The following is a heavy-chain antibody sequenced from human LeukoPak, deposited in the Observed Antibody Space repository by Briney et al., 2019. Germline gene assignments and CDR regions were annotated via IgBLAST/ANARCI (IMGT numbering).Heavy chain of an antibody. Sequence: GGSLRLSCAASGFSFSNYEMNWVRQAPGKGLEWVPYISSSGSTIYYPDSVKGRFTISRDNAKNSLYLQMNRLRAEDTAVYYCARDSGDWFDPWGQGTLVTVSS. CDR3: ARDSGDWFDP. CDR2: ISSSGSTI. V-gene: IGHV3-48*03. J-gene: IGHJ5*02. CDR1: GFSFSNYE.